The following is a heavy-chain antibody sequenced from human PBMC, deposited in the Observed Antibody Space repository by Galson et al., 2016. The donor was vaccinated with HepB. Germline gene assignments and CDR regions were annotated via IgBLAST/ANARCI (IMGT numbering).Heavy chain of an antibody. CDR2: ITGSGGST. CDR1: GFTFRTSP. V-gene: IGHV3-23*01. D-gene: IGHD4-23*01. Sequence: SLRLSCAASGFTFRTSPMGWVRQPPGKGLEWVSSITGSGGSTYYAASVRGRFTISRDNAKNSLFLQMNSLRAEDTALYYCAKDIESTVVTPLDVWGQGTMVFVSS. CDR3: AKDIESTVVTPLDV. J-gene: IGHJ6*02.